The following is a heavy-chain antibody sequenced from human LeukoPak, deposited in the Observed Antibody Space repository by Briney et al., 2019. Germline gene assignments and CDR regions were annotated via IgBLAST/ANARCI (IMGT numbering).Heavy chain of an antibody. Sequence: GGSLRLSCAASGFTFSSYTMNWVRQAPGKGLEWVSYISSSSTIYYADSVKGRFTISRDNAKNSLYLQMNSLKTEDTAVYYCARGDSSSWSMLDYWGQGTLVTVSS. CDR1: GFTFSSYT. J-gene: IGHJ4*02. D-gene: IGHD6-13*01. V-gene: IGHV3-48*01. CDR3: ARGDSSSWSMLDY. CDR2: ISSSSTI.